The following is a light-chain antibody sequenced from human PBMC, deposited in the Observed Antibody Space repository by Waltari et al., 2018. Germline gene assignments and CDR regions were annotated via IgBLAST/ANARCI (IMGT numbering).Light chain of an antibody. CDR2: GNS. Sequence: QSALTQEASVSGTVGQKVNLSCTGNSNNVGSYAVDWYHNISQGAPQTVMFGNSLTLGISDSFSGSKCGITPSLSISRLQSEDVADYYCATWDYSLSAWVFGGGTMLNVL. CDR3: ATWDYSLSAWV. J-gene: IGLJ3*02. V-gene: IGLV1-36*01. CDR1: SNNVGSYA.